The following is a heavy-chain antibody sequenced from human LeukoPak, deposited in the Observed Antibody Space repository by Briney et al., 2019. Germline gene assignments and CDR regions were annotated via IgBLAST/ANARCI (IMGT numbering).Heavy chain of an antibody. Sequence: GGSLRLSCAASDFILRAYGMNWVRQAPGKGLVRVSHVNFDGSSTSYAGSVKGRFTISRDNARNTLYLQMNSLRVEDTAVYYCARGVDYGLGVWGQGTTVTVSS. CDR2: VNFDGSST. CDR3: ARGVDYGLGV. V-gene: IGHV3-74*01. D-gene: IGHD2-15*01. CDR1: DFILRAYG. J-gene: IGHJ6*02.